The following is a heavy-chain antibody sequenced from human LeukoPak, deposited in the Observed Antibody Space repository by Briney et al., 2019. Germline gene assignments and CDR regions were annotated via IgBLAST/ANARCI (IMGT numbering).Heavy chain of an antibody. CDR3: ARETEMANLDY. CDR1: GFTFSSYW. J-gene: IGHJ4*02. V-gene: IGHV3-7*04. CDR2: IKQDGSEK. Sequence: GGSLLLSCTASGFTFSSYWMNWVRQAPGKGLEWVANIKQDGSEKYYVDSVKGRFTISRDNAKKSLYLQMNSLRAEDTAVYYCARETEMANLDYWGQGTLVTVSS. D-gene: IGHD5-24*01.